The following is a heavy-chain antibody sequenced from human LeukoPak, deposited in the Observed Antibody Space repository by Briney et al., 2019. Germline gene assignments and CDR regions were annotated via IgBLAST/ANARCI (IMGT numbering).Heavy chain of an antibody. Sequence: GGSLRLSCAASGFTVSSNYMSWVRQAPGKGLEWVSVIYSGGSTYYADSVRGRFTISRDNSKNTLYLQMNSLGAEDTAVYYCARVSYYTSSGYDFLIYVDYWGQGTLVTVSS. CDR2: IYSGGST. D-gene: IGHD3-22*01. CDR1: GFTVSSNY. J-gene: IGHJ4*02. CDR3: ARVSYYTSSGYDFLIYVDY. V-gene: IGHV3-53*01.